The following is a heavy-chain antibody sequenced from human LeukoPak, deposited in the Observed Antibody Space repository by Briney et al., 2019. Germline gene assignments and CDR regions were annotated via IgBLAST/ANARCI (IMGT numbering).Heavy chain of an antibody. V-gene: IGHV3-23*01. Sequence: GGSLRLSCAASGFTFSSYAMSWVRQAPGKGLEWVSTINDSGGSRNYADSVKGRFTISRDNSKNTLHLQMNSLRAEDTAVYYCARHLSGVTGYTYGRGIDYWGQGTLVTVSS. D-gene: IGHD5-18*01. CDR1: GFTFSSYA. J-gene: IGHJ4*02. CDR2: INDSGGSR. CDR3: ARHLSGVTGYTYGRGIDY.